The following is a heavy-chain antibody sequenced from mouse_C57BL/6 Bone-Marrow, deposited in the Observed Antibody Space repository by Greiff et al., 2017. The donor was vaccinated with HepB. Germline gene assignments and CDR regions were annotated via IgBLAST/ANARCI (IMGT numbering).Heavy chain of an antibody. J-gene: IGHJ4*01. CDR1: GYTFTSYW. D-gene: IGHD1-1*01. CDR2: IDPSDSYT. Sequence: QVQLQQPGAELVMPGASVKLSCKASGYTFTSYWMHWVKQRPGQGLEWIGEIDPSDSYTNYNQKFKGKSTLTVDKSSSTAYMQLSSLTSEDSAVYYCARDGYYGSYAMDYWGQGNSVTVSS. V-gene: IGHV1-69*01. CDR3: ARDGYYGSYAMDY.